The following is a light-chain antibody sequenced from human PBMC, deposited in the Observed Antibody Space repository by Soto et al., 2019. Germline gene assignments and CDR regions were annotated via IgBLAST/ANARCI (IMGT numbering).Light chain of an antibody. Sequence: DVVMTQSPLSLPVTLGQPASISCRSSQSLVHSDGNTYLNWFQQRPGQSPRRLIYKVSNRYSGVLDRFKGSGSGTYFTKEIRREEADDVGVYYCKRTKHWHPHSFGHEKGLEI. J-gene: IGKJ5*01. CDR3: KRTKHWHPHS. CDR2: KVS. CDR1: QSLVHSDGNTY. V-gene: IGKV2-30*02.